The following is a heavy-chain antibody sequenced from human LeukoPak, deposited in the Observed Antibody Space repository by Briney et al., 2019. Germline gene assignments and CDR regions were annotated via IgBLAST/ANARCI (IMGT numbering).Heavy chain of an antibody. Sequence: PGGSLRLSCAASGFTFSSYSMNWVRQAPGKGLEWVSYISSSSSTIYYADSVKGRFTISRDNAKNSLYLQMNSLRAEDTAVYYCARAYYYYYMDVWGKGTTVTVSS. CDR3: ARAYYYYYMDV. J-gene: IGHJ6*03. V-gene: IGHV3-48*01. CDR1: GFTFSSYS. CDR2: ISSSSSTI.